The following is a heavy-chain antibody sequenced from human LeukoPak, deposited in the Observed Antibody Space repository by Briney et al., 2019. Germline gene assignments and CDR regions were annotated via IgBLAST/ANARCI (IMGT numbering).Heavy chain of an antibody. CDR3: ARGNRLVIGSEEIDI. CDR2: IIPIFGTA. CDR1: GGTFSSDA. J-gene: IGHJ3*02. Sequence: ASVKVSCKASGGTFSSDAISWVRQAPGQGVEGMGRIIPIFGTANYAQKFQGRVTITTDESTSTAYMELSSPRSEDTAVYSCARGNRLVIGSEEIDIWGQGTMVTVSS. V-gene: IGHV1-69*05. D-gene: IGHD3-10*01.